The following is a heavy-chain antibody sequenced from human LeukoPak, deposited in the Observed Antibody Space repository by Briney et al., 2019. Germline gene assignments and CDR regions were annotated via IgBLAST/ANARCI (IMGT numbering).Heavy chain of an antibody. CDR2: INWNGGST. CDR3: ASGELDSLYYFDY. J-gene: IGHJ4*02. Sequence: GGSLRLSCAASGFTFDDYGMSWVRQAPGKGLEWVSGINWNGGSTGYADSVKGRLTISRDNAKNSLYLQMNSLRAEDTAVYYCASGELDSLYYFDYWGQGTLVTVSS. CDR1: GFTFDDYG. D-gene: IGHD1-1*01. V-gene: IGHV3-20*04.